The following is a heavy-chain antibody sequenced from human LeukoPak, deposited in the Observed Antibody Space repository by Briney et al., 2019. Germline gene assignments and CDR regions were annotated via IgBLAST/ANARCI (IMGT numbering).Heavy chain of an antibody. V-gene: IGHV3-74*01. J-gene: IGHJ4*02. CDR1: GFAFSSSW. Sequence: PGGSLRLSCAASGFAFSSSWMLWVRQAPGKGLVWVSRINSDGTYTNYADPVKGRFTISRDNAKNTLYLQMNSLRAEDTAVYYCARDLSHTFDYWGRGTLVTVSS. CDR2: INSDGTYT. CDR3: ARDLSHTFDY.